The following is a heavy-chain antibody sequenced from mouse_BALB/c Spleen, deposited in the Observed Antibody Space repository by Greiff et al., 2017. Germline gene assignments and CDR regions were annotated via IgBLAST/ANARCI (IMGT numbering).Heavy chain of an antibody. V-gene: IGHV14-4*02. D-gene: IGHD3-2*02. J-gene: IGHJ1*01. Sequence: VQLKESGAELVRSGASVKLSCTASGFNIKDYYMHWVKQRPEQGLEWIGWIDPENGDTEYAPKFQGKATMTADTSSNTAYLQLSSLTSEDTAVYYCNAKATEYFDVWGAGTTVTVSS. CDR2: IDPENGDT. CDR1: GFNIKDYY. CDR3: NAKATEYFDV.